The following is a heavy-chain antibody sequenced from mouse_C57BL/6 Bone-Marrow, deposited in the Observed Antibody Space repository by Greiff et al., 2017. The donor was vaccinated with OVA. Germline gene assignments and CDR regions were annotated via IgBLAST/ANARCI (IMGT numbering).Heavy chain of an antibody. CDR1: GFTFSDYY. Sequence: EVKLMESEGGLVQPGSSMKLSCTASGFTFSDYYMAWVRQVPEKGLEWVANINYDGSSTYYLDSLQSRFIISRDNAKNILYLQMSSLKSEDTATYYCARGGYYGSRRYFDYWGQGTTLTVSS. J-gene: IGHJ2*01. CDR2: INYDGSST. D-gene: IGHD1-1*01. V-gene: IGHV5-16*01. CDR3: ARGGYYGSRRYFDY.